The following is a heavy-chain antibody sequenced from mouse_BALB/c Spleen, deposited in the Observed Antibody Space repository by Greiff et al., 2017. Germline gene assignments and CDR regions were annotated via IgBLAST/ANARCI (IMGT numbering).Heavy chain of an antibody. J-gene: IGHJ2*01. CDR1: GFNIKDTY. V-gene: IGHV14-3*02. CDR3: ARRYYGSSGDFDY. Sequence: EVQLQQSGAELVKPGASVKLSCTASGFNIKDTYMHWVKQRPEQGLEWIGRIDPANGNTTYDPKFQGKATITADTSSNTAYLQLSSLTSEDTAVYYCARRYYGSSGDFDYWGQGTTLTVSS. D-gene: IGHD1-1*01. CDR2: IDPANGNT.